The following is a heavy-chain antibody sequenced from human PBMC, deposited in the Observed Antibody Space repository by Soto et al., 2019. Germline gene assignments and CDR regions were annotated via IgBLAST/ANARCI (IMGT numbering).Heavy chain of an antibody. Sequence: QITLKESGPTLVKPTQTLTLTCTLSGFSLSTSEVGVGWIRQPPGKALVWLALIYWDDDKRYSPYLKSRLTITKDTSKNQVVLTMTNMDPVDTATYYCAHRFDWYYFDYWGQGTLVTVSS. CDR3: AHRFDWYYFDY. V-gene: IGHV2-5*02. CDR1: GFSLSTSEVG. CDR2: IYWDDDK. D-gene: IGHD3-9*01. J-gene: IGHJ4*02.